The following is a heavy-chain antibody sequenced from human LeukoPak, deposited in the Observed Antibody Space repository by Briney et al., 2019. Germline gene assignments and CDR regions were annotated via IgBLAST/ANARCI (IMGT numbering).Heavy chain of an antibody. CDR2: INHSGST. V-gene: IGHV4-34*01. D-gene: IGHD1-1*01. CDR3: ARGPTTFDP. Sequence: SETLSLTCAVYGGSFSGYYWSWIRQPPGKGLEWIGEINHSGSTNYNPSLKSRVTISVDTSKNQFSLNLSSVTAADTAVYYCARGPTTFDPWGQGTLVTVSS. CDR1: GGSFSGYY. J-gene: IGHJ5*02.